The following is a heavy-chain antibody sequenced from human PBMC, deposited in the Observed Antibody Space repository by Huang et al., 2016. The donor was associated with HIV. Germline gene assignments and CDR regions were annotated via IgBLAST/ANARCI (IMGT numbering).Heavy chain of an antibody. D-gene: IGHD3-10*01. CDR2: IYYSGRP. J-gene: IGHJ4*02. CDR3: ARLPGSITMIRGVITDPY. CDR1: GGSIRSDNYY. Sequence: QLQLQESGPGLVKPSETLSLTCTVSGGSIRSDNYYWGWIRQPPGKGLEWVGGIYYSGRPYYNPSLKSRVTITVDTSKNQFSLKMRSVTAADTAVYYCARLPGSITMIRGVITDPYWGQGTLVTVSS. V-gene: IGHV4-39*01.